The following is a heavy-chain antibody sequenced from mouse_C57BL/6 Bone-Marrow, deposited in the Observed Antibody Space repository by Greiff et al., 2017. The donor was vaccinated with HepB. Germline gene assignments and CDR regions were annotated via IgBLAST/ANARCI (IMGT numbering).Heavy chain of an antibody. CDR2: IYPRSGNT. D-gene: IGHD2-5*01. CDR3: ARNSNYHPYYFDY. Sequence: VKLVESGAELARPGASVKLSCKASGYTFTSYGISWVKQRTGQGLEWIGEIYPRSGNTYYNEKFKGKATLTADKSSSTAYMELRSLTSEDSAVYFCARNSNYHPYYFDYWGQGTTLTVSS. V-gene: IGHV1-81*01. J-gene: IGHJ2*01. CDR1: GYTFTSYG.